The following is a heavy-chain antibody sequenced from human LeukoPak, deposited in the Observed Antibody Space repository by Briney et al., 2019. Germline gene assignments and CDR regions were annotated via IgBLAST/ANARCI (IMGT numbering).Heavy chain of an antibody. CDR1: GGSISSSSYY. CDR2: INHSGST. V-gene: IGHV4-39*07. D-gene: IGHD5-24*01. CDR3: ARGGIRRDGYNF. Sequence: SETLSLTCTVSGGSISSSSYYWSWIRQPPGKGLEWIGEINHSGSTNCNPSLKSRVTITVDTSKNQFSLKLSSVTAADTAVYYCARGGIRRDGYNFWGQGTLVTVSS. J-gene: IGHJ4*02.